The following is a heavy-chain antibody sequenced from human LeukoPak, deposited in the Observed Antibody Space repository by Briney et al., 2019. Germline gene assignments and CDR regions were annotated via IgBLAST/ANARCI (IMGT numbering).Heavy chain of an antibody. CDR1: GITLSNYG. J-gene: IGHJ4*02. Sequence: GGSLRLSCPVSGITLSNYGMSWVRQAPGKGLEWVAGISGSGGRTNYADAVKGRFTISRDNAKNTLFLQMNSLRVEDTAVYFCAKRGVVIRVILVGFHKEAYYFDSWGQGALVTVSS. CDR3: AKRGVVIRVILVGFHKEAYYFDS. V-gene: IGHV3-23*01. D-gene: IGHD3-22*01. CDR2: ISGSGGRT.